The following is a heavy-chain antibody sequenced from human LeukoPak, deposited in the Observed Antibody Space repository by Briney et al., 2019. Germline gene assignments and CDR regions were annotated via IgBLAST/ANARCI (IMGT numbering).Heavy chain of an antibody. V-gene: IGHV3-66*04. D-gene: IGHD6-19*01. CDR3: VRLDSGWNYFDY. J-gene: IGHJ4*02. CDR1: NSTVNSNY. Sequence: GGSLRLSCAVSNSTVNSNYMTWVRQAPGKGLDWVSAIYSGDDTKHADSVKGRFSISRDNSKSTLYLQMNSLGVEDTAVYYCVRLDSGWNYFDYWGQGTLVTVSS. CDR2: IYSGDDT.